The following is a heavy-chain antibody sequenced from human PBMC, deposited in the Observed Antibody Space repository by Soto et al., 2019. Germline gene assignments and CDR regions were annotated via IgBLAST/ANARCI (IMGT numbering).Heavy chain of an antibody. CDR2: ISGSGGST. CDR3: AKSPEGGWYDFDY. J-gene: IGHJ4*02. CDR1: GFTFSSYA. D-gene: IGHD6-19*01. Sequence: EVQLLESGGGLVQPGGSLRLSCAAAGFTFSSYAMSWVRQAPGKGLEWFSAISGSGGSTYYADSVKGRFTISRDNSKNTLYLQMNSLRAEDTAVYYCAKSPEGGWYDFDYWGQGTLVTVSS. V-gene: IGHV3-23*01.